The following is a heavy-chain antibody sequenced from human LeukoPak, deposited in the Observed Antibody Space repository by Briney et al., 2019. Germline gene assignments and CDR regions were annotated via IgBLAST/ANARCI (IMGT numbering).Heavy chain of an antibody. CDR3: TRGNPPNHPLDY. CDR1: GFTFTNYG. Sequence: GGSLRLSCAASGFTFTNYGIHWVRQFPGRGLEWVAVIWYDGSDEAYADSVKGRFTISRDNSKNTVYLQMNSLRAEDTAVYYCTRGNPPNHPLDYWGQGTLATVSS. V-gene: IGHV3-33*01. J-gene: IGHJ4*02. CDR2: IWYDGSDE.